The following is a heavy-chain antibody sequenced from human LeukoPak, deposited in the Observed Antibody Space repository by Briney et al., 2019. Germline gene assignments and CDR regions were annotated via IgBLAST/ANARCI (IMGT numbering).Heavy chain of an antibody. CDR1: GGSFSGYY. J-gene: IGHJ4*02. Sequence: SETLSLTCAVYGGSFSGYYWSWIRQPPGKGLEWIGEINHSGSTNYNPSLKSRVTISVDTSKNQFSLKLSSVTAADTAVYYCASGGPAGYWGQGTLVTVSS. CDR3: ASGGPAGY. V-gene: IGHV4-34*01. CDR2: INHSGST.